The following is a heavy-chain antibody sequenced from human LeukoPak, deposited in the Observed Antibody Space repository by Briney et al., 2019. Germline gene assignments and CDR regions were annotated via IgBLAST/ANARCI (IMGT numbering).Heavy chain of an antibody. Sequence: ASVKVFCKASGYTFTSYGISWVRQAPGQGLEWMGWISAYNGNTNHAQKLQGRVTMTTDTSTSTAYMELRSLRSDDTAVYYCARNEDYYYYMDVWGKGTTVTVSS. D-gene: IGHD1-1*01. CDR1: GYTFTSYG. CDR2: ISAYNGNT. CDR3: ARNEDYYYYMDV. J-gene: IGHJ6*03. V-gene: IGHV1-18*01.